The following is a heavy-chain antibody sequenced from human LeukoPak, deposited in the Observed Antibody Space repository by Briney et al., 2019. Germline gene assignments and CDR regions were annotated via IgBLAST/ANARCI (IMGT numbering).Heavy chain of an antibody. V-gene: IGHV4-30-4*01. D-gene: IGHD3-22*01. J-gene: IGHJ4*02. CDR2: IFYSGST. CDR3: ARRNLYDSGTYHYYFDY. Sequence: KPSETLSLTCTVSGGSIISADHYWSWIRQPPGKGLGWIGYIFYSGSTYYNPSLKSRLTISVDTSKNQFSLKLSSVTAADTAVYYCARRNLYDSGTYHYYFDYWGQGTLVTVSS. CDR1: GGSIISADHY.